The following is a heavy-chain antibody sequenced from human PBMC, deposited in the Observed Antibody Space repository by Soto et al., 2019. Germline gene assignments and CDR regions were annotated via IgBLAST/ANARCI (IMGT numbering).Heavy chain of an antibody. CDR2: ISGYNGNT. J-gene: IGHJ6*02. CDR3: PREGPPPPSSYGRDV. Sequence: QVQLVQSRGEVKKPGASVKVSCKTSGYSFTTYGISWVRQAPGQGLEWMGWISGYNGNTNYAQKLQGRVTMTTDTSWVTAYMERGGLRSDARAVYYGPREGPPPPSSYGRDVGGHGGTATVSS. V-gene: IGHV1-18*01. CDR1: GYSFTTYG.